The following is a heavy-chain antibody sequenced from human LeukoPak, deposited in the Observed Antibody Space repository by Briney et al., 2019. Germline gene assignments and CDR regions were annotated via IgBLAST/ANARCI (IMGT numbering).Heavy chain of an antibody. CDR3: ARTLAGYQQVFDP. Sequence: PSETLSLTCTVPGGSISSTSYYWGWIRQPPGKGLEWIGTIYYSGITYYNPSVKSRVTISADTSKNHFSLKLTSVTAADTAVYYCARTLAGYQQVFDPWGRGTLVTVSS. CDR2: IYYSGIT. V-gene: IGHV4-39*02. D-gene: IGHD6-13*01. J-gene: IGHJ5*02. CDR1: GGSISSTSYY.